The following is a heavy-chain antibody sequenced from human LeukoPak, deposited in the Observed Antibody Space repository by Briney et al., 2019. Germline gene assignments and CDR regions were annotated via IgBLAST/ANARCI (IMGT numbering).Heavy chain of an antibody. D-gene: IGHD3-3*01. Sequence: PGGSLRLSCAASGFNISDFWMTWVRQAPGKGLEWVANIKEDGTEKHLIDSVKGRFTISRDNSKNTLYLQMNSLRAEDTAVYYCAKDLYDFWSGYDYWGQGTLVTVSS. CDR2: IKEDGTEK. CDR1: GFNISDFW. CDR3: AKDLYDFWSGYDY. J-gene: IGHJ4*02. V-gene: IGHV3-7*01.